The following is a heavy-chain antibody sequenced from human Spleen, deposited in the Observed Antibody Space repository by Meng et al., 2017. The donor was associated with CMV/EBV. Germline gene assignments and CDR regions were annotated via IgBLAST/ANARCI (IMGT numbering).Heavy chain of an antibody. V-gene: IGHV4-39*07. CDR3: ARTYDFFLIEPSDVYDM. CDR1: GGSIISSHYY. D-gene: IGHD3-3*01. Sequence: SETLSLTCSVSGGSIISSHYYWGWIRQPPGKGLEWIGSLSYSGSNTYYNPSLKSRLTMSVDTSKNQFSLKLNSVTAADTAVYYRARTYDFFLIEPSDVYDMWGQGTMVTVSS. CDR2: LSYSGSNT. J-gene: IGHJ3*02.